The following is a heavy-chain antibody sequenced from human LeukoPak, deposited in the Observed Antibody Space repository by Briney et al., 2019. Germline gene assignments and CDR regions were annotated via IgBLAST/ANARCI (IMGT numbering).Heavy chain of an antibody. V-gene: IGHV4-4*02. CDR3: GKTDIYFNPIDY. CDR1: GVSISSSEW. D-gene: IGHD3-9*01. Sequence: PSETLSLTCAVSGVSISSSEWWIWVRQPPGQGLEWIGEIQRDGRTRYNPSLQTRVTMSIDYSKNQISLEVTSVTAADTAIYYCGKTDIYFNPIDYWGPGSLVTVSS. CDR2: IQRDGRT. J-gene: IGHJ4*02.